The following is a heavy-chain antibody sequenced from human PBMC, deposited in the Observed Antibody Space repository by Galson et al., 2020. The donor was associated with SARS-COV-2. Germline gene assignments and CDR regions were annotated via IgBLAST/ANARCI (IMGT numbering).Heavy chain of an antibody. V-gene: IGHV3-48*04. CDR3: ARDISSGWYWWFDP. CDR2: ISSSSSTI. CDR1: GFTFSSYS. D-gene: IGHD6-19*01. J-gene: IGHJ5*02. Sequence: GGSLRLSCAASGFTFSSYSMNWVRQAPGKGLEWVSYISSSSSTIYYADSVKGRFTISRDNAKNSLYLQMNSLRAEDTAVYYCARDISSGWYWWFDPWGQGTLVTVSS.